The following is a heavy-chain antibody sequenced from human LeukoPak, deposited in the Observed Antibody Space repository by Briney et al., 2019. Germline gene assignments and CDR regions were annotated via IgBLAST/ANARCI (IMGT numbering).Heavy chain of an antibody. CDR3: AKDPRAVAGTNFDY. CDR1: GFTFSSYG. CDR2: IRYDGSNK. Sequence: GGSLRLSCAASGFTFSSYGMDWVRQAPGKGLEWVAFIRYDGSNKYYADSVKGRFTISRDNSKNTLYLQMNSLRAEDTAVYYCAKDPRAVAGTNFDYWGQGTLVTVSS. D-gene: IGHD6-19*01. V-gene: IGHV3-30*02. J-gene: IGHJ4*02.